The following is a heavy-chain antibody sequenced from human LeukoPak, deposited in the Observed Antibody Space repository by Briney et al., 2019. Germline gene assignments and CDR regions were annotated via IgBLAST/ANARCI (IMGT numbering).Heavy chain of an antibody. J-gene: IGHJ3*02. D-gene: IGHD3-22*01. CDR3: AIPYYGSSGYYYGDAFDI. CDR2: IYTSVST. CDR1: GRSLSSYY. V-gene: IGHV4-4*07. Sequence: SETLSLTCTATGRSLSSYYWSWIRQPAGKGLEWIGRIYTSVSTNYNPSLKSRVTMSVDTYKNQFSLKLSSVTAADTAVYYSAIPYYGSSGYYYGDAFDIWGQGTMVTVSS.